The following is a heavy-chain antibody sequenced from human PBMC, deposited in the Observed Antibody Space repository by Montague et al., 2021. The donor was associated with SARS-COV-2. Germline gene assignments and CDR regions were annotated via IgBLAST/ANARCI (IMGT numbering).Heavy chain of an antibody. J-gene: IGHJ4*02. V-gene: IGHV4-61*01. CDR2: IYYNTGXT. CDR1: GGSVSSGSYY. D-gene: IGHD5-12*01. Sequence: SETLSLTCSVSGGSVSSGSYYWNWIRQPPGKGLEWIGYIYYNTGXTNXXXXLQSRITISLDTSKNQFSLNLRSVTAADTALYFCAIGTGYDYYFDCWGLGTMVTVSS. CDR3: AIGTGYDYYFDC.